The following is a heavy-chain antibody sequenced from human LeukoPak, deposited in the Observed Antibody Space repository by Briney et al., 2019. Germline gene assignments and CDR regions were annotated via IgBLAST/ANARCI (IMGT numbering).Heavy chain of an antibody. CDR2: INPNSGGT. CDR1: GYTFTGYY. CDR3: AREIGHSSGWSEAFDI. V-gene: IGHV1-2*02. Sequence: ASVKVSCKASGYTFTGYYMHWVRQAPGQGLEWMGWINPNSGGTNYAQKFQGRVTMTRDTSISTAYMELSRLRSDDTAVYYCAREIGHSSGWSEAFDIWGQGTMVTVSS. J-gene: IGHJ3*02. D-gene: IGHD6-19*01.